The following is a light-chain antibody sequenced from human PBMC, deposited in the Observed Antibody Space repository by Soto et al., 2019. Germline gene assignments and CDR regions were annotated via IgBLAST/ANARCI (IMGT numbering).Light chain of an antibody. CDR1: SSNIGDNF. V-gene: IGLV1-51*01. CDR2: DNS. Sequence: QSVLTQPPSMSAALGQTVPISCSGSSSNIGDNFVSWYQHLPGTAPKLLIFDNSQRPSEIPDRFFGSKSGTIATLAITGPQTGDEAVYSCATWDSKLSAVVFGGGTKLPVL. CDR3: ATWDSKLSAVV. J-gene: IGLJ2*01.